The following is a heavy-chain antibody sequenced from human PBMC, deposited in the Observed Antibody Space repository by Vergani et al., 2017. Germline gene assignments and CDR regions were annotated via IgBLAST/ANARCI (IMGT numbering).Heavy chain of an antibody. J-gene: IGHJ4*02. Sequence: DVRLVESGGGVVQPGGSLRLSCAASGFTFSAYSMNWVRQTPGKGLEWISYIGVSDNSIYYADSVMGRFAISRDNARNLLFLQMNSLGADDSALYFCVRDPDYSTFDSWDQGTLVTVS. D-gene: IGHD4-11*01. V-gene: IGHV3-48*01. CDR1: GFTFSAYS. CDR2: IGVSDNSI. CDR3: VRDPDYSTFDS.